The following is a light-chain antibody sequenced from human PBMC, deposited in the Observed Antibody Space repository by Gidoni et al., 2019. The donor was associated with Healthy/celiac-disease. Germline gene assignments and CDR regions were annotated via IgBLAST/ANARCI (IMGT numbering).Light chain of an antibody. J-gene: IGLJ2*01. Sequence: QSVLTQPPSVSGAPEHRVTISCTGSSSNIGAGYDVHWYQHLPGTAPILLIYGNSTRPSVVPDRFSGSKSGTSASLAITGLQAEDEADYYCQSYDSSLSAVVFGGGTKLTVL. V-gene: IGLV1-40*01. CDR2: GNS. CDR3: QSYDSSLSAVV. CDR1: SSNIGAGYD.